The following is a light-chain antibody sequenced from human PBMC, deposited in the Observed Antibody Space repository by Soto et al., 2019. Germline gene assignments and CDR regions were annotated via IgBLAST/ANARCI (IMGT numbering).Light chain of an antibody. V-gene: IGLV2-14*01. J-gene: IGLJ2*01. CDR1: SSDVGDYNY. CDR3: SSYTTSSTSVV. Sequence: QSALPQPASVSGSPGQSITISCTGTSSDVGDYNYVSWYQQHPGKAPKLMIYDISNRPSGVSNRFSGSKSGNTASLTISGLQAEDEADYYCSSYTTSSTSVVFGGGTKLTVL. CDR2: DIS.